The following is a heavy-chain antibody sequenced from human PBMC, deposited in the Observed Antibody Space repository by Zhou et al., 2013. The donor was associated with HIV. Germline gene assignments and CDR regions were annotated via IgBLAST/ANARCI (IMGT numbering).Heavy chain of an antibody. CDR2: VIPNSGGT. J-gene: IGHJ4*02. Sequence: QVQLVQSGAEVRKPGSSVKVSCKASGGTFSRSGITWVRQAPGQGLEWMGGVIPNSGGTNYAQKFQGRVTMTRDTSISTAYMELSRLRSDDTAVYYCARARYYYGSGSYYPFDYWGQGTLVTVSS. V-gene: IGHV1-2*02. D-gene: IGHD3-10*01. CDR3: ARARYYYGSGSYYPFDY. CDR1: GGTFSRSG.